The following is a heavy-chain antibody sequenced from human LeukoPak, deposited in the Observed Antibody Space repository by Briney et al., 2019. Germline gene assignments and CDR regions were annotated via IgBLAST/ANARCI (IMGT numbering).Heavy chain of an antibody. CDR2: IYCSGST. V-gene: IGHV4-61*01. D-gene: IGHD3-22*01. J-gene: IGHJ5*02. CDR1: GGSVSSGSYY. Sequence: SETLSLTCTVSGGSVSSGSYYWSWIRQPPGKGLEWIGYIYCSGSTNYNPPLKSRVTISVDTSKNQFSLKLSSVTAADTAVYYCARSTYYYDSSGYSWGQGTLATVSS. CDR3: ARSTYYYDSSGYS.